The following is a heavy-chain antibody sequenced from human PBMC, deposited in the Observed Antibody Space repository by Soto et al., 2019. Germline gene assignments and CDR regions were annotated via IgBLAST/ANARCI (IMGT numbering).Heavy chain of an antibody. J-gene: IGHJ5*02. D-gene: IGHD2-2*01. CDR2: VYYSGDT. V-gene: IGHV4-59*01. CDR1: GGSISDYY. CDR3: AREHCSGTSCFPGEWFDP. Sequence: PSETLSLTCTVSGGSISDYYWSWIRQPPGKGLEWIGYVYYSGDTNYNPSLKSRVTISVDTSKNHFSLKLSSVTAADTAVYYRAREHCSGTSCFPGEWFDPWGQGTLVTVSS.